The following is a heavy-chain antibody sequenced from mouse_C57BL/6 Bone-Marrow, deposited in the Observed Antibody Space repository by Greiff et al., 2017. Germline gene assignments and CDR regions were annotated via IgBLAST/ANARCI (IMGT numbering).Heavy chain of an antibody. V-gene: IGHV1-61*01. Sequence: QVQLQQPGAELVRPGSSVKLSCKASGYTFTSYWMDWVKQRPGQGLEWIGNIYPSDSETNYNQKFKDKATLTVDKSSSTAYMQLSSLTSEDSAVYYCARAVPFAYWGQGTLVTVSA. CDR1: GYTFTSYW. J-gene: IGHJ3*01. CDR2: IYPSDSET. CDR3: ARAVPFAY.